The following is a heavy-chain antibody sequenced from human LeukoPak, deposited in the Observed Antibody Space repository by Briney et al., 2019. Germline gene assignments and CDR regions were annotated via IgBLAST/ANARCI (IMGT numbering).Heavy chain of an antibody. Sequence: ASETLSLTCTVSGGSISSYYWSWIRQPPGKGLEWIGYIYYSGSTNYNPSLKSRVTISVDTSKNQYSLKLSSVTAADTAVYYCARQGYYYGSGSHHVYYYYYGMDVWGQGTTVTVSS. CDR2: IYYSGST. V-gene: IGHV4-59*08. D-gene: IGHD3-10*01. CDR1: GGSISSYY. CDR3: ARQGYYYGSGSHHVYYYYYGMDV. J-gene: IGHJ6*02.